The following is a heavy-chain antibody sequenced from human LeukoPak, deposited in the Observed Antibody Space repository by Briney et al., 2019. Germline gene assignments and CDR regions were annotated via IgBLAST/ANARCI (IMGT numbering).Heavy chain of an antibody. D-gene: IGHD3-22*01. CDR1: GFTFSNAW. Sequence: PGGSLRLSCAASGFTFSNAWMSWVRQAPGKGLEWVGRIKSKTDGGTTDYAAPVKGGFTISRDDSKTTLYLQMNSLKTEDTAVYYCTTEPYYYDSSGYYYEYYFDYWGQGTLVTVSS. CDR3: TTEPYYYDSSGYYYEYYFDY. J-gene: IGHJ4*02. CDR2: IKSKTDGGTT. V-gene: IGHV3-15*01.